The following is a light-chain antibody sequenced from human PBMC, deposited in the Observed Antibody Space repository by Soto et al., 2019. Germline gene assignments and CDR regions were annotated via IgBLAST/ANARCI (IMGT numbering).Light chain of an antibody. V-gene: IGKV3-11*01. CDR3: QQRSNWPIT. CDR2: DAS. Sequence: EIVLTQSPSTLSLSPGERATISCRASQSVSSYLAWYQQKPGQAPRLLIYDASNRATGIPARFSGSGSGTDFTLTISSLEPEDFAVYYCQQRSNWPITFGPGTKVEIK. J-gene: IGKJ3*01. CDR1: QSVSSY.